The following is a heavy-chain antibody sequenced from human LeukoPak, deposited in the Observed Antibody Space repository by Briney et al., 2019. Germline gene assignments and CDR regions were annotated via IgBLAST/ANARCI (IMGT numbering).Heavy chain of an antibody. J-gene: IGHJ3*02. D-gene: IGHD3-22*01. CDR1: GFTFTSSA. CDR3: AAERGYYDNGGAFDI. V-gene: IGHV1-58*02. CDR2: IVVGSGNT. Sequence: GTSVKVSCKXSGFTFTSSAMQWVRQARGQRLEWIGWIVVGSGNTNYAQKFQERVTITRDMSTSTAYMELSSLRSEDTAVYYCAAERGYYDNGGAFDIWGQGTMVTVSS.